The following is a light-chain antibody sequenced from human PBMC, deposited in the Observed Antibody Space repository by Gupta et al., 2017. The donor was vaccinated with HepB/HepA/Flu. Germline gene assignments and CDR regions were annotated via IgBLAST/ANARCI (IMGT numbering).Light chain of an antibody. Sequence: QSALTQPASVSRSPGQSITISCTGTSSDIGAYNYVSWYQQYPGKVPKLIIYDVSNRPSGVSNRFSGSKSGNTASLTISGLQAEDEGDYFCSSYTSTYSRVFGGGTKLTVL. V-gene: IGLV2-14*01. CDR3: SSYTSTYSRV. CDR1: SSDIGAYNY. CDR2: DVS. J-gene: IGLJ3*02.